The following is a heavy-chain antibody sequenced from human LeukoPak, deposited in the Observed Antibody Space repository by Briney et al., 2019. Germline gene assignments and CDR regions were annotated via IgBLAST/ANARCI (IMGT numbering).Heavy chain of an antibody. V-gene: IGHV3-30*04. J-gene: IGHJ3*02. CDR1: GFTFTTYA. D-gene: IGHD6-19*01. CDR3: ARDRRRYSSGCEDYAFDI. CDR2: ISYDGSDT. Sequence: EGSLRLSCAVSGFTFTTYAMHWVRQAPGKGLEWVAVISYDGSDTYFADSVKGRFTISRDKSKNTLYLQMNSLRTEDTAVYYCARDRRRYSSGCEDYAFDIWGQGTMVTVSS.